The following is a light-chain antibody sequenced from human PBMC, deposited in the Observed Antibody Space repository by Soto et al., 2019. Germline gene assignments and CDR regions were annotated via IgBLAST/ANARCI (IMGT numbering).Light chain of an antibody. CDR3: QQYGSSPRT. CDR1: QSVSSSY. Sequence: EIVMTQSPGTLSLSPGERATVSCRASQSVSSSYLAWYQLKPGQAPRLLIYGASSRAIGIPDRFSGSGSGTDFTLTISRLDPEDFAVYFCQQYGSSPRTFGQGTKVDIK. V-gene: IGKV3-20*01. J-gene: IGKJ1*01. CDR2: GAS.